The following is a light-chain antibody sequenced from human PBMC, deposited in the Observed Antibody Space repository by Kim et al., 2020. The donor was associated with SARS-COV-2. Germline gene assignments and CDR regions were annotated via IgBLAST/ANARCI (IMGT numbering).Light chain of an antibody. J-gene: IGLJ3*02. CDR2: YVS. V-gene: IGLV3-21*04. CDR3: QVWDSSSDHPEV. Sequence: PGKTARITPGRNNLASVMAPWYQHTPGHAPVLVIYYVSVRPSGIPERFSGSNSGNTATLTISRVEAGDEADYYCQVWDSSSDHPEVFGGGTKLTVL. CDR1: NLASVM.